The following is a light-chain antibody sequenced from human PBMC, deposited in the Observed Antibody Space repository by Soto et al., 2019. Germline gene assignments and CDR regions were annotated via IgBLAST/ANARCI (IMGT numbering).Light chain of an antibody. Sequence: DIQMTQSPSTLSASVGDRVTITCRASQSISSWLAWYQQKPGKAPKLLIYDASSLESGVPSRFSGSGSGTEFSLTISSLQPDDFATYYCKQYNSYLTFGGGTKVEFK. CDR3: KQYNSYLT. CDR1: QSISSW. V-gene: IGKV1-5*01. CDR2: DAS. J-gene: IGKJ4*02.